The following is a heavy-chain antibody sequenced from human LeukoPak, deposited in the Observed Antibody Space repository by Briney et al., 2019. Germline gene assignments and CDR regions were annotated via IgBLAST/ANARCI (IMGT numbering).Heavy chain of an antibody. D-gene: IGHD2-21*01. Sequence: GGSLRLSCATSGYTFSQFGMTWVRQPPGKGLEWVASFDGNAHGTYFADSVKGRCTISSDNSKNTVYLQMNSLRADDTAIYYCAKARIIGVGWAQFDSWGQGSQVTVSS. CDR1: GYTFSQFG. J-gene: IGHJ4*02. V-gene: IGHV3-23*01. CDR3: AKARIIGVGWAQFDS. CDR2: FDGNAHGT.